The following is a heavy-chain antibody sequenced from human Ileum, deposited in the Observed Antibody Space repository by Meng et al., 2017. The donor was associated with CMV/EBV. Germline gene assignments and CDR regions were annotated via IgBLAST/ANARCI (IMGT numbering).Heavy chain of an antibody. CDR1: GFTFSAYA. D-gene: IGHD7-27*01. CDR2: ISISGTST. J-gene: IGHJ4*02. Sequence: LRLSCAASGFTFSAYAMSWVRQAPGKGLEWVATISISGTSTYYADSVKGRFTISRDNSNMYLQMNSLRVEDTALYYCLKSTPSTGGQWWGPGTLVTVSS. CDR3: LKSTPSTGGQW. V-gene: IGHV3-23*01.